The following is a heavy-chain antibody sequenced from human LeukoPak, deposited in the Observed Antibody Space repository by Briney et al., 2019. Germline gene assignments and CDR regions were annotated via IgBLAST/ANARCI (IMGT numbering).Heavy chain of an antibody. D-gene: IGHD4-23*01. J-gene: IGHJ4*02. CDR1: GFTVSSNS. CDR2: IYNSGTT. CDR3: ARGHYGGNSVFDY. V-gene: IGHV3-66*02. Sequence: PGGSLRLSCVVSGFTVSSNSNSWVRQAPGKGRKGSPIIYNSGTTYYADSVKGRFTISRDNSKNTLYLQMNSLRPEDTAVYYCARGHYGGNSVFDYWGQGTLVTVSS.